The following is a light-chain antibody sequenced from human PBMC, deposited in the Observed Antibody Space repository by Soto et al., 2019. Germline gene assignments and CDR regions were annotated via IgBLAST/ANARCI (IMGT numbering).Light chain of an antibody. CDR1: NSDVGIYDF. CDR2: EVS. Sequence: SALTQPASVSGTPGQSITISCTGSNSDVGIYDFVSWYQHHPGRAPKLIVSEVSHRPSGVSNRFSRSKSGNTASLTISGLPSEDEADYYCNSYTSDAVRYVFGTGTKLTVL. CDR3: NSYTSDAVRYV. V-gene: IGLV2-14*01. J-gene: IGLJ1*01.